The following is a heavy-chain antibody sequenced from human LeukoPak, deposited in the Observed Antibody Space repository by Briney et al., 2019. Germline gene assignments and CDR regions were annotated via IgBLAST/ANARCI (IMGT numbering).Heavy chain of an antibody. CDR3: ARDQLPAATYDFDY. CDR1: GYTFTSYG. V-gene: IGHV1-69*13. J-gene: IGHJ4*02. D-gene: IGHD2-2*01. Sequence: SVKVSCKASGYTFTSYGISWVRQAPGQGLEWMGGIIPIFGTANYAQKFQGRVTITADESTSTAYMELSSLRSEDTAVYYCARDQLPAATYDFDYWGQGTLVTVSS. CDR2: IIPIFGTA.